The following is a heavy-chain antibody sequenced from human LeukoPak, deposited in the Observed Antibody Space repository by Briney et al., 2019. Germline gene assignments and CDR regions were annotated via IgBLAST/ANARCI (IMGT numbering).Heavy chain of an antibody. CDR3: ATVCYYGSGVTNGEY. D-gene: IGHD3-10*01. Sequence: ASVKVSCKVSGYTLTELSMHWVRQAPGKGLEWMGGFDPEDGETIYAQKFQGRVTMTEDTSTDTAYMELSSLRSEDTAVYYCATVCYYGSGVTNGEYWGQGTLVTVSS. CDR2: FDPEDGET. V-gene: IGHV1-24*01. J-gene: IGHJ4*02. CDR1: GYTLTELS.